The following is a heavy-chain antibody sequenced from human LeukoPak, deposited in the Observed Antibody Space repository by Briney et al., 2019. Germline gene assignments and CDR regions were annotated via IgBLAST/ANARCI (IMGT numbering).Heavy chain of an antibody. CDR2: INPNSGGT. D-gene: IGHD5-18*01. CDR3: ARDTAMVTYWFDP. V-gene: IGHV1-2*02. CDR1: GYTFTGYY. J-gene: IGHJ5*02. Sequence: TSVKVSCKASGYTFTGYYMHWVRQAPGQGLEWMGWINPNSGGTNYAQKFQGRVTMTRDTSISTAYMELSRLRSDDTAVYYCARDTAMVTYWFDPWGQGTLVTVSS.